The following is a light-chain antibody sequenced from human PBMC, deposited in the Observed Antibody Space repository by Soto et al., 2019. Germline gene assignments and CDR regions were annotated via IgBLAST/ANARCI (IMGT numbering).Light chain of an antibody. CDR1: SSDVGGYNF. CDR3: SSFAGSNIYV. Sequence: QSALAQPPSASGSPGQSVTISCTGTSSDVGGYNFVSWYQHHPGKAPKVIIYEFSKRPSGVPNRFSGSKSGNTASLTVSGLQAEDEYDYYCSSFAGSNIYVFGTGTKLTVL. J-gene: IGLJ1*01. CDR2: EFS. V-gene: IGLV2-8*01.